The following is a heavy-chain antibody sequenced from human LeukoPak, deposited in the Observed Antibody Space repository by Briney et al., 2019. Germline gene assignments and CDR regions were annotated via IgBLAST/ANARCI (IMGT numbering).Heavy chain of an antibody. CDR1: TSR. V-gene: IGHV1-18*01. CDR2: IGTYGGDT. D-gene: IGHD3-3*01. Sequence: GASVKVSCKATSRISWVRQAPGQGLEWMGWIGTYGGDTYYAQKFQGRITVTTDTSTSTVYMELRNLRSDDTAVYYCARGGWDFWSGSMPPREHWGQGTLVTVSS. CDR3: ARGGWDFWSGSMPPREH. J-gene: IGHJ4*02.